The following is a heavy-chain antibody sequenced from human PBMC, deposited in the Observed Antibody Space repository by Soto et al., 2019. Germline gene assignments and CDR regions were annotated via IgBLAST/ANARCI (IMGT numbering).Heavy chain of an antibody. D-gene: IGHD6-13*01. CDR2: MHPNSGET. CDR1: GYTFTGYY. Sequence: QVQLVQSGAEVKKPGASVKVSCKASGYTFTGYYMHWVRQAPGQGLELMGWMHPNSGETNYAQTFQDRLTMTRDTSINTAYMELTSLTSDDTAVYYCARLLDRGIAGEVDYWGQGTLVTVSS. J-gene: IGHJ4*02. V-gene: IGHV1-2*02. CDR3: ARLLDRGIAGEVDY.